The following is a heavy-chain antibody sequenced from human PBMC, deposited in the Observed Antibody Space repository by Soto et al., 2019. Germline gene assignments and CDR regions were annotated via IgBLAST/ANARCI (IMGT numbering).Heavy chain of an antibody. J-gene: IGHJ4*02. V-gene: IGHV4-39*01. Sequence: QVQLQESGPGLVMPSETLSLTCSVSGDSISGSPYYCGWIRQPPGKRLEWIGSIFHDGYFVCTQSHKSRVPNLGDTSTNKFPLLMTSVAAADPATYFFSRLQTAVTHYRGQGILVTVSS. CDR2: IFHDGYF. D-gene: IGHD6-13*01. CDR3: SRLQTAVTHY. CDR1: GDSISGSPYY.